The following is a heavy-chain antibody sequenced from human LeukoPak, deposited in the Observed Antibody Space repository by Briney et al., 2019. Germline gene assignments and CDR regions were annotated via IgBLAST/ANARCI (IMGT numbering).Heavy chain of an antibody. V-gene: IGHV3-33*01. CDR2: IWYDGSNK. CDR3: AREFYDFWSGYYGSEFDY. D-gene: IGHD3-3*01. J-gene: IGHJ4*02. Sequence: PGGSLRLSCAASGFTFSSYGMHWVGQAPGKGLEWVAVIWYDGSNKYYADSVKGRFTISRDNPKNTLYLQMNSLRAEDTAAYYCAREFYDFWSGYYGSEFDYWGQGTLVTVSS. CDR1: GFTFSSYG.